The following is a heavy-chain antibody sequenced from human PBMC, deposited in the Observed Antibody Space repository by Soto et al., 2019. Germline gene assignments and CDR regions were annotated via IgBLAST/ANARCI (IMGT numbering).Heavy chain of an antibody. CDR3: ASSGSDYDILTGYVYYYGMDV. CDR1: GGTFSSYA. D-gene: IGHD3-9*01. CDR2: IIPIFGTA. J-gene: IGHJ6*02. V-gene: IGHV1-69*06. Sequence: QVQLVQSGAEVKKPGSSVKVSCKASGGTFSSYAISWVRQAPGQGLEWMGGIIPIFGTANYAQKFQGRVTITADKSTSTAYMELGSLRSEDTAVYYCASSGSDYDILTGYVYYYGMDVWGQGTTVTVSS.